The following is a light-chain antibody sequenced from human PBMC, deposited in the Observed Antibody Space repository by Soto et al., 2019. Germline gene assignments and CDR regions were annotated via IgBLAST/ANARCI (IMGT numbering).Light chain of an antibody. CDR3: QQYNKWRT. CDR1: QSVGSS. J-gene: IGKJ1*01. V-gene: IGKV3-15*01. CDR2: GAS. Sequence: EIVLTQSPATLSLSPGERATLSCRASQSVGSSLAWYQKKPGQATRLLIYGASTRATGIPARISGSGSGTEFTLTISSLQSEDFAVYYCQQYNKWRTFGQGTKVDIK.